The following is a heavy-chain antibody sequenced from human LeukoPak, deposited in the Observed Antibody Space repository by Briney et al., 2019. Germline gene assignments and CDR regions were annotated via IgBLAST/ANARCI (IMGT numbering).Heavy chain of an antibody. Sequence: PGGSLRLSCAASTFSFSRYPMGWVRQAPGKGLEWVSGISAGGDGRYHADPVKGRFTISRDNSKNTLFLQMNNLRAEDTAKYYCAKSLLTTAAGTGRAFDIWGQGTMVTVSS. J-gene: IGHJ3*02. V-gene: IGHV3-23*01. CDR1: TFSFSRYP. CDR2: ISAGGDGR. D-gene: IGHD2/OR15-2a*01. CDR3: AKSLLTTAAGTGRAFDI.